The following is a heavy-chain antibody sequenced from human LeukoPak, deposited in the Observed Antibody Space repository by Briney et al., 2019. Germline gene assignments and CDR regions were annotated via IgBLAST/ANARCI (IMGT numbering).Heavy chain of an antibody. D-gene: IGHD3-22*01. CDR1: GYTFTGYY. CDR2: INPNSGGT. CDR3: ARDLNYDSSGYYYL. Sequence: GASVKVSCKASGYTFTGYYMHWVRQAPGQGLEWMGRINPNSGGTNYAQKFQGRVTMTRDTSISTAYMELSRLRSDDTAVHYCARDLNYDSSGYYYLWGQGTLVTVSS. J-gene: IGHJ4*02. V-gene: IGHV1-2*06.